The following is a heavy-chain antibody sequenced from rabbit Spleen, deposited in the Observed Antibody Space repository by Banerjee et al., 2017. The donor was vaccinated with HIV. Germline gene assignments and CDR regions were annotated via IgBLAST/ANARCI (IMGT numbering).Heavy chain of an antibody. CDR3: ARYRDAGDSGTYKGGFDP. CDR2: IYASRSGTT. Sequence: QSLEESGGDLVKPGASLTLTCTASRSDISNYYMCWVRQAPGKGPEWIACIYASRSGTTYYASWAKGRFTISKTSSTTVTLQMTSLTAADTATYFCARYRDAGDSGTYKGGFDPWGPGTLVTVS. CDR1: RSDISNYY. D-gene: IGHD1-1*01. J-gene: IGHJ2*01. V-gene: IGHV1S40*01.